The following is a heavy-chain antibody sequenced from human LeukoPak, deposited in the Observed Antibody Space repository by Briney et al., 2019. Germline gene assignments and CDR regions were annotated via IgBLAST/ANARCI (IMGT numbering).Heavy chain of an antibody. CDR3: ARHPLRVDP. CDR2: IRRRPNNYAT. V-gene: IGHV3-73*01. J-gene: IGHJ5*02. Sequence: PGGSLRLSCAPSGFCFSGSAMHWVRQAPGRGREWVGRIRRRPNNYATVYGASVKGWFIISRDDSKKMAYLQMNGLKNEDTAMYYCARHPLRVDPWGQGTLVTVSS. CDR1: GFCFSGSA.